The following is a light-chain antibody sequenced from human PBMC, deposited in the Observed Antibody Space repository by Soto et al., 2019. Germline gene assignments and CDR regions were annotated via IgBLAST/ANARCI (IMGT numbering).Light chain of an antibody. CDR3: SSYAGSNRV. J-gene: IGLJ1*01. Sequence: QSALTQPPSASGSPGQSVTIPCTGTSSDVGGYNYVSWYQQHPGKAPKLMIFEVSKRPSGVPDRFSGSKSGNTASLTVSGLHADDEADYYCSSYAGSNRVFGTGTKVTVL. CDR2: EVS. CDR1: SSDVGGYNY. V-gene: IGLV2-8*01.